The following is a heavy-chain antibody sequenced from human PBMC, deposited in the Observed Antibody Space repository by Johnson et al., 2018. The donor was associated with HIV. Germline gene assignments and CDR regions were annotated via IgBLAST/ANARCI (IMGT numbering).Heavy chain of an antibody. Sequence: QVQLVESGGGWVKPGGSLSLSCAASGFTFSDSYMNWIRQAPGKGLEWVSYISGSDGAIWYADSVKGRFTVSRDNAKNTLYLQMNSLRAEDTAVYSCARDQMGDIIPTTYDAFDIWGQGTMVTVSS. CDR3: ARDQMGDIIPTTYDAFDI. D-gene: IGHD5-12*01. V-gene: IGHV3-11*04. CDR2: ISGSDGAI. CDR1: GFTFSDSY. J-gene: IGHJ3*02.